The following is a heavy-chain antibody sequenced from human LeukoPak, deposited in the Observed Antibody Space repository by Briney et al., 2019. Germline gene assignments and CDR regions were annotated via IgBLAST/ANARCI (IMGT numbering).Heavy chain of an antibody. CDR3: AIVSSGWYLYYYGMDA. CDR2: IYPGDSDT. J-gene: IGHJ6*02. CDR1: GYSFTSYW. D-gene: IGHD6-19*01. Sequence: LGESLKISCKGSGYSFTSYWIGWVRQMPGKGLEWMGIIYPGDSDTRYSPSFQGQVTISADKSISTACLQWSSLKASDTAMYYCAIVSSGWYLYYYGMDAWGQGTTVTVSS. V-gene: IGHV5-51*01.